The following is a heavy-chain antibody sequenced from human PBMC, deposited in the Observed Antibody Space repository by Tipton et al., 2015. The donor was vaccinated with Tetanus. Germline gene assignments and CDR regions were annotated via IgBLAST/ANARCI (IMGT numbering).Heavy chain of an antibody. CDR1: GFTVTGNY. CDR3: TRDSHPTTGIIPS. CDR2: IYSGGDT. D-gene: IGHD4-23*01. Sequence: AASGFTVTGNYMSWVRQAPGKGLEWVSVIYSGGDTYYADSVKGRFTISRDNSKNTLYLQMNSLRVEDTAVYYCTRDSHPTTGIIPSWGQGTLVTASS. J-gene: IGHJ5*02. V-gene: IGHV3-53*01.